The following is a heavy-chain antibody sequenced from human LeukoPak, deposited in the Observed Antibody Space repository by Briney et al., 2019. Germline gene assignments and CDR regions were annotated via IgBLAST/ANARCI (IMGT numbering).Heavy chain of an antibody. Sequence: GGSLRLSCAASGFTFSSHSMNWVRRAPGKGLEWVSSISSSSSYIYYADSVKGRFTISGDNAKNSLYLQMNSLRAEDTAVYYCARGSGYCSSTSCYDAYWGQGTLVTVSS. CDR2: ISSSSSYI. CDR3: ARGSGYCSSTSCYDAY. CDR1: GFTFSSHS. J-gene: IGHJ4*02. V-gene: IGHV3-21*01. D-gene: IGHD2-2*01.